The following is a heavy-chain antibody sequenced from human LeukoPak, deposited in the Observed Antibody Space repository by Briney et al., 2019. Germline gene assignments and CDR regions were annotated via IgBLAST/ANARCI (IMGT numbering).Heavy chain of an antibody. V-gene: IGHV3-30*14. J-gene: IGHJ6*02. CDR1: GFTFSSYA. CDR3: ARDDRIYGMDV. Sequence: GRSLRLSCAASGFTFSSYAMHWVRQAPGKGLEWVAVISYDGSNKYYADSVKGRFTISRDNSKNTLYLQMNSLRAEDTAVYYCARDDRIYGMDVWGQGTTVTVSS. CDR2: ISYDGSNK.